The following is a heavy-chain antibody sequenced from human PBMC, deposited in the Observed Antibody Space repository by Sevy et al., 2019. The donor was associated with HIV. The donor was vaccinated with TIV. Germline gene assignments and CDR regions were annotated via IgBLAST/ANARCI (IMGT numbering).Heavy chain of an antibody. CDR1: GGSISGDSFY. D-gene: IGHD3-16*01. V-gene: IGHV4-61*02. CDR3: ARDGGSGYGLDV. Sequence: SETLSLTCTVSGGSISGDSFYWTWIRQSAGKGLEWIGRMSTSGSTKYNPSLKSRVSMSLETSENHFSLTLTSVTAADTAVYYCARDGGSGYGLDVWGQRTSVTVSS. CDR2: MSTSGST. J-gene: IGHJ6*02.